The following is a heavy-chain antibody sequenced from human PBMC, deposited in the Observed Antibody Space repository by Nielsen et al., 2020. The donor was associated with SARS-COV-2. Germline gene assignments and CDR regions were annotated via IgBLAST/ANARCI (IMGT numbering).Heavy chain of an antibody. D-gene: IGHD3-22*01. V-gene: IGHV3-11*06. Sequence: GESLKISCAASGFMVSDSYMSWIRQTPGKGLEWISYISSSGSYTNYADSVKGRFTISRDNSKNTLYLQMKSLRAEDTAVYYCAREWEDYDSSGFDYWGQGTLVTVSS. CDR3: AREWEDYDSSGFDY. CDR2: ISSSGSYT. CDR1: GFMVSDSY. J-gene: IGHJ4*02.